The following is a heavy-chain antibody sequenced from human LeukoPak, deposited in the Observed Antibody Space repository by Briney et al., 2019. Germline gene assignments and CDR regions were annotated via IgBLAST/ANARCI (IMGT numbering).Heavy chain of an antibody. CDR3: ARGGWFERGRFDY. CDR2: INHSGST. D-gene: IGHD3-10*01. CDR1: GGSFSGYY. Sequence: SETLSLTCAVYGGSFSGYYWSWIRQPPGKGLEWIGEINHSGSTNYNPSLKGRVTISVDTSKNYFSLRLSSVTAADTAVYYCARGGWFERGRFDYWGQGTLVTVSS. J-gene: IGHJ4*02. V-gene: IGHV4-34*01.